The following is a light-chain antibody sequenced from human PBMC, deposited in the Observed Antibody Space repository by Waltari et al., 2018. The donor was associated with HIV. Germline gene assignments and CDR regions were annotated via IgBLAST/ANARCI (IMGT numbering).Light chain of an antibody. V-gene: IGKV3-15*01. CDR1: QSLGNN. CDR2: DAS. CDR3: QQYSDWPLT. J-gene: IGKJ4*01. Sequence: EVLMMQSPATLSGCLGIRVTLSCRANQSLGNNVAWYQQRPGQAPRLLVYDASTRAPDIPTRFTGSGSGTKFTLTIISLQSEDFGVYFCQQYSDWPLTFGGGTKVEI.